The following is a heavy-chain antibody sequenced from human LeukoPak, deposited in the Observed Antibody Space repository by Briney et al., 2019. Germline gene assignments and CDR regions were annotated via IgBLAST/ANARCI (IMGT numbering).Heavy chain of an antibody. CDR1: GGSFSGYY. J-gene: IGHJ4*02. V-gene: IGHV4-34*01. CDR2: INHSGST. D-gene: IGHD3-10*01. CDR3: ARGRRRALLGSGSYSPMDY. Sequence: PSETLSLTCAVYGGSFSGYYWSWMRQPPGKGLEWVGEINHSGSTKYNPSLKRRVNISAETSKKQLPLKVRSVTAAETAVYYSARGRRRALLGSGSYSPMDYWGQGTLVTVSS.